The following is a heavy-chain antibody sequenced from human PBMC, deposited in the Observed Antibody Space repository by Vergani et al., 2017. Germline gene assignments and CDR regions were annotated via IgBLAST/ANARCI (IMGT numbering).Heavy chain of an antibody. J-gene: IGHJ4*02. CDR1: GYTFSTYA. D-gene: IGHD2-2*01. CDR2: INTGNGDT. V-gene: IGHV1-3*04. Sequence: QVQLVQSGAEVKKPGASVKVSCKASGYTFSTYAMHWVRQAPGQRLEWMGWINTGNGDTQYSQKFQGRVTITRDTSASTAYMELSSLRSEDTAVYYCARERNQQEYYFDYWGQGTLVTVSS. CDR3: ARERNQQEYYFDY.